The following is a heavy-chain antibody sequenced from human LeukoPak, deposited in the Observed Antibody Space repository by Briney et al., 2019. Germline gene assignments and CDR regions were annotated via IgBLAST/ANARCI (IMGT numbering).Heavy chain of an antibody. CDR1: GGSFSGYY. CDR3: ARRARYDFWSGSPPSSDY. V-gene: IGHV4-34*01. D-gene: IGHD3-3*01. J-gene: IGHJ4*02. Sequence: SETLSLTCAVYGGSFSGYYWSWIRQPPGKGLEWIGEINHSGSTNYNPSLKSRVTISVDTSKNQFSLKLSSVTAADTAVYYCARRARYDFWSGSPPSSDYWGQGTLVTVSS. CDR2: INHSGST.